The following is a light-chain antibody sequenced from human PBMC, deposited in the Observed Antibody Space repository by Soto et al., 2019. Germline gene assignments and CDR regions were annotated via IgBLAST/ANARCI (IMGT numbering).Light chain of an antibody. J-gene: IGLJ1*01. Sequence: QSALTQPASVSGSPGQAITISCTGTSSDVGSYNLVSWYQQHPGKAPKLMIYEGSKRPSGVPNRFSGSKSGNTASLTISGLQAEDEADYYCCSYAGNYVFGTGTKVTVL. CDR3: CSYAGNYV. CDR1: SSDVGSYNL. CDR2: EGS. V-gene: IGLV2-23*01.